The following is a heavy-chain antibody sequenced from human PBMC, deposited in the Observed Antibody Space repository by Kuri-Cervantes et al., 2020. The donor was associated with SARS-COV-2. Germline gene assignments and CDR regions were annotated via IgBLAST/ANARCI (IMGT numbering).Heavy chain of an antibody. CDR1: GFTFDDYA. CDR2: INGNSGSI. D-gene: IGHD4/OR15-4a*01. J-gene: IGHJ6*03. CDR3: ARVHKAGATYYYYYMDV. V-gene: IGHV3-9*01. Sequence: SLKISWAAPGFTFDDYAMHWVRQAPGKGLEWVSGINGNSGSIGYADSVKGRFTITRDNAKNSLYLQMNSLRAEDTAVYYCARVHKAGATYYYYYMDVWGKGTMVTVSS.